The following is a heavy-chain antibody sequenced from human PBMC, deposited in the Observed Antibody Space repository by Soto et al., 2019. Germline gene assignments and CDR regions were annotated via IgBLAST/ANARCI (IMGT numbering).Heavy chain of an antibody. J-gene: IGHJ6*02. Sequence: PSETLSLTCTVSGGSISSSSYYWGWIRQPPGKGLDWIGSIYYSGSTYYNPSLKSRVTISVDTSKNQFSLKLSSVTAADTAVYYCARLIGGYGSGSYYMRYYGMDVWGQGTTVTVSS. V-gene: IGHV4-39*01. CDR1: GGSISSSSYY. CDR2: IYYSGST. D-gene: IGHD3-10*01. CDR3: ARLIGGYGSGSYYMRYYGMDV.